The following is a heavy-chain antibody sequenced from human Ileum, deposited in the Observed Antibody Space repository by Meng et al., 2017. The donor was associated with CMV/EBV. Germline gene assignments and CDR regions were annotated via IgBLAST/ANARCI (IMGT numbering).Heavy chain of an antibody. V-gene: IGHV4-39*07. CDR3: ARNVGFYSSQIAY. Sequence: LPWPEFGPGLVQPSEPLSLTCTASGGSTTSSTYYWGWIRQPPGKGLEWIGSVYYSGTTYYNPSLKSRVNMSIDTSKNRFSLKLSSATAADTAVYYCARNVGFYSSQIAYWGQGALVTVSS. J-gene: IGHJ4*02. CDR2: VYYSGTT. CDR1: GGSTTSSTYY. D-gene: IGHD3-3*01.